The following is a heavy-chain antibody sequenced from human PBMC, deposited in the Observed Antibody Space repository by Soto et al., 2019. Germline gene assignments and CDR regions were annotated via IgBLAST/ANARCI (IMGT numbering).Heavy chain of an antibody. CDR3: AKTGTDGSWFDP. V-gene: IGHV2-70*04. Sequence: SGPTLVNPTQTLTLTCTFSGFSLSTSGMRVSWIRQPPGKALQWLARIDWDDDNFYTTSLRTRLTISKDTSKNQVVLTMTNMDPVDTATYYCAKTGTDGSWFDPWGQGTLVTVSS. CDR2: IDWDDDN. D-gene: IGHD1-1*01. CDR1: GFSLSTSGMR. J-gene: IGHJ5*02.